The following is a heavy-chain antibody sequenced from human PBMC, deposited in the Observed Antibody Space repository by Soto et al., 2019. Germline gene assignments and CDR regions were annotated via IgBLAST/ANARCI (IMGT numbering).Heavy chain of an antibody. CDR2: ISYEGSHT. D-gene: IGHD2-15*01. Sequence: QVQLVESGGGVVQPGRSLRLSCAASGFIFSSYGMHWVRQAPGKGLEWVAVISYEGSHTYYADSVKGRFTITRDNSKNTLYLQMSSLRPEDTAVDYCAKEVHCGGGSWCWSDGFDYWGQGTVLTVSS. J-gene: IGHJ4*02. V-gene: IGHV3-30*18. CDR3: AKEVHCGGGSWCWSDGFDY. CDR1: GFIFSSYG.